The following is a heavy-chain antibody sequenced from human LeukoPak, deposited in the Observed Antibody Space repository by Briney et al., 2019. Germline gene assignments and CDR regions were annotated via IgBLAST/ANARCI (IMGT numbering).Heavy chain of an antibody. CDR3: ARGPYYYDSSGYFDY. Sequence: SSVKVSCKASGGTFSSYATSWVRQAPGQGLEWMGRIIPIFGTANYAQKFQGRVTITTDESTSTAYMELSSLRSEDTAVYYCARGPYYYDSSGYFDYWGQGTLVTVSS. D-gene: IGHD3-22*01. CDR2: IIPIFGTA. V-gene: IGHV1-69*05. J-gene: IGHJ4*02. CDR1: GGTFSSYA.